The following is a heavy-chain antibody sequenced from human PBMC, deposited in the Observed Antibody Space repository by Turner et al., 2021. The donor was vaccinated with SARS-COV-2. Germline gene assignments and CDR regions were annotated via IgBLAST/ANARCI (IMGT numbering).Heavy chain of an antibody. J-gene: IGHJ4*02. CDR2: IYYRGST. Sequence: QLQLQESGPGLVKSSETLSLTCTVSGGSISSSSYYWGWIRQPPGKGLEWIGSIYYRGSTYYNPSLKSRVTISVDTSKNQFSLKLSSVTAADTAVYYCARFEYGYSYDFGFDYWGQGTLVTVSS. CDR3: ARFEYGYSYDFGFDY. V-gene: IGHV4-39*01. CDR1: GGSISSSSYY. D-gene: IGHD5-18*01.